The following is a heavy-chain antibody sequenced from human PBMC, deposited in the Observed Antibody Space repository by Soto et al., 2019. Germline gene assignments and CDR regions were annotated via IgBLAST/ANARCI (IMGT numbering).Heavy chain of an antibody. CDR1: GFTFSDNA. D-gene: IGHD1-1*01. CDR2: ISDDGDST. Sequence: GGSLRLSCGASGFTFSDNAMTWVRQAPGKGLEWVSSISDDGDSTYYADSVKGRFAVSRDNSKNTLFLHMNSLGAEHTALYYCAKSLSTAVNYGLDVWGQGTTVTVSS. CDR3: AKSLSTAVNYGLDV. V-gene: IGHV3-23*01. J-gene: IGHJ6*01.